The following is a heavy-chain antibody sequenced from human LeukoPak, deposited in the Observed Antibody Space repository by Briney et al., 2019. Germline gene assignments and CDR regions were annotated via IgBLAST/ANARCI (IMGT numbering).Heavy chain of an antibody. D-gene: IGHD2/OR15-2a*01. Sequence: GSLRLSCAASGFTFSSYAMTWVRQAPGKGLEWVSTIVNTGDSTYYGDSVKGRFTISGDNSKNTLYLQMNSLRAEDTAVYYCARNRLSVTDYWGQGTLVTVSS. J-gene: IGHJ4*02. CDR3: ARNRLSVTDY. V-gene: IGHV3-23*01. CDR1: GFTFSSYA. CDR2: IVNTGDST.